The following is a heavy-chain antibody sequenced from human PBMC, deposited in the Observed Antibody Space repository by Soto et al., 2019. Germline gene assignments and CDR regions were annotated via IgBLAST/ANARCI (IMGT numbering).Heavy chain of an antibody. J-gene: IGHJ6*02. CDR1: GLTFSSNW. CDR2: ISSDGSST. V-gene: IGHV3-74*01. CDR3: ARHGMDV. Sequence: EMQLVESGGGLVQPGGSLRLSCAASGLTFSSNWMHWVRQTPGKGLVRVSHISSDGSSTNYADSVKGRFTISRDNAKNTLYLQMTSLRAEDTAVYYCARHGMDVWGQGTTVTVSS.